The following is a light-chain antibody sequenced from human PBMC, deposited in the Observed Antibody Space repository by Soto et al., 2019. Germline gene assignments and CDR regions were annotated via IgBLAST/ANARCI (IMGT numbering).Light chain of an antibody. Sequence: DIQMTQSPSSLSASVGDRVTITCRASQTFSNFLNWYQQKPGKAPKLLVHGASSLQSGVPSRFSCSGSGTDFTLTITSLQPEDSATYYCQQSYSTPYTFGQGTKLQIK. CDR2: GAS. CDR3: QQSYSTPYT. CDR1: QTFSNF. J-gene: IGKJ2*01. V-gene: IGKV1-39*01.